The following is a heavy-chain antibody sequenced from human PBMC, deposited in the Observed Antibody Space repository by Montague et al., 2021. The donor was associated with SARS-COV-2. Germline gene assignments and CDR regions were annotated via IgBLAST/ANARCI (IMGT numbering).Heavy chain of an antibody. D-gene: IGHD2-15*01. Sequence: SETLSLTCSVSGGSTSTYYWSWIRQPPGKGLEWIGYIYYSGSTNYNPSPKSRVTISIDTSKNQFSLELSSVTAADMAVYYCASPGGYCTGGSCYYVYWGQGTLVTVSS. J-gene: IGHJ4*02. CDR3: ASPGGYCTGGSCYYVY. CDR2: IYYSGST. CDR1: GGSTSTYY. V-gene: IGHV4-59*01.